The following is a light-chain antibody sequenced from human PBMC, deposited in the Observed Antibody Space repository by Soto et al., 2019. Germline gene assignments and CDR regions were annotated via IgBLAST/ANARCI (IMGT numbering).Light chain of an antibody. Sequence: EIVMTQSPATLSVSPGERATLSCRASQSVSSSLAWYQQKPGQAPRLLIYGISTRATGLPGRFSGSGSGTEFTLTISSLQSEDLAVYYCQQYNNRPLTFGGGTKVEIK. CDR2: GIS. V-gene: IGKV3-15*01. CDR1: QSVSSS. CDR3: QQYNNRPLT. J-gene: IGKJ4*01.